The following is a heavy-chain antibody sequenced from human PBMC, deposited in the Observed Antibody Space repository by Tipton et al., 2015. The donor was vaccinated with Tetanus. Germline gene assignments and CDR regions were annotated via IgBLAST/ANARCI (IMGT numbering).Heavy chain of an antibody. J-gene: IGHJ4*02. CDR2: IYYSGST. Sequence: TLSLTCAVYGGSFSGYYWSWIRKPPGKGLEWIGYIYYSGSTNYNPSLKSRVTISVDTSKNQFSLKLSSVTAADTAVYYCARAPRVKSSGYYYPFDYWGQGTLVTVSS. D-gene: IGHD3-22*01. CDR3: ARAPRVKSSGYYYPFDY. V-gene: IGHV4-59*01. CDR1: GGSFSGYY.